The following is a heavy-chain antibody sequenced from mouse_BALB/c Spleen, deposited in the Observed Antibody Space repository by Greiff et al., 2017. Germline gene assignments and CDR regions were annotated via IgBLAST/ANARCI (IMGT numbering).Heavy chain of an antibody. CDR3: ARSRDGNYPYYAMDY. Sequence: EVKLVESGGGLVQPGGSRKLSCAASGFTFSSFGMHWVRQAPEKGLEWVAYISSGSSTIYYADTVKGRFTISRDNPKNTLFLQMTSLRSEDTAMYYCARSRDGNYPYYAMDYWGQGTSVTVSA. J-gene: IGHJ4*01. CDR2: ISSGSSTI. CDR1: GFTFSSFG. V-gene: IGHV5-17*02. D-gene: IGHD2-1*01.